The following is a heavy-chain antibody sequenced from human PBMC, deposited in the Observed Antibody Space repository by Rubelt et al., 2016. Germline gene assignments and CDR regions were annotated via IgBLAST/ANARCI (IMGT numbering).Heavy chain of an antibody. CDR1: GFTFSSYA. V-gene: IGHV3-30*04. CDR2: ISYDGSNK. D-gene: IGHD3-3*01. CDR3: ARVLEWSTLYYYYGMDV. Sequence: VQLVESGGGVVQPGRSLRLSCAASGFTFSSYAMHWVRQAPGKGLEWVAVISYDGSNKYYADSVKGRFTISRDNSKNTLYLQMNSLRAEDTAVYYCARVLEWSTLYYYYGMDVWGQVTTVTVSS. J-gene: IGHJ6*02.